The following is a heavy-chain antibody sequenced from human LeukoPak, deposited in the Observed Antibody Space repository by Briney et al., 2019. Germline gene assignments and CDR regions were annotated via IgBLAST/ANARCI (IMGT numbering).Heavy chain of an antibody. CDR3: ARGLGRIGNWFDP. CDR2: IYYSGST. V-gene: IGHV4-59*01. J-gene: IGHJ5*02. D-gene: IGHD7-27*01. Sequence: SETLSLTCTVSGGSISSYYWSWIRQPPGKGLEWIGYIYYSGSTNYSPSLKSRVTISVDTSKNQFSLKLSSVTAADTAVYYCARGLGRIGNWFDPWGQGTLVTVSS. CDR1: GGSISSYY.